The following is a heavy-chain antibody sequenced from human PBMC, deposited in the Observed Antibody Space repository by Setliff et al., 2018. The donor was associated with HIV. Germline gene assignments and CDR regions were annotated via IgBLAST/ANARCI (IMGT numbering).Heavy chain of an antibody. CDR3: ATQPPYCSGNTCYLGDALDI. Sequence: NPSETLSLTCAVYDGSLSSYYWSWIRQSTGKGLEWIGEINDSGTTNYNPSLESRVTMLIDMSKNQLSLKLSSVTAADTAMYYCATQPPYCSGNTCYLGDALDIWGQGTMVTVSS. CDR1: DGSLSSYY. V-gene: IGHV4-34*01. J-gene: IGHJ3*02. D-gene: IGHD2-15*01. CDR2: INDSGTT.